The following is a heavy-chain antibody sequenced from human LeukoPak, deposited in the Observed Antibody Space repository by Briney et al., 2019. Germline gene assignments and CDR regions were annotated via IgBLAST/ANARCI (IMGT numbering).Heavy chain of an antibody. CDR1: GGSISSYY. CDR3: ARETIRYYDFWSGYRSSDYYYYGMDV. D-gene: IGHD3-3*01. Sequence: SETLSLTCTVSGGSISSYYWSWIRQPAGEGLEWIGRIYTSGSTNYNPSLKSRVTMSVDTSKNQFSLKLSSVTAADTAVYYCARETIRYYDFWSGYRSSDYYYYGMDVWGQGTTVTVSS. V-gene: IGHV4-4*07. J-gene: IGHJ6*02. CDR2: IYTSGST.